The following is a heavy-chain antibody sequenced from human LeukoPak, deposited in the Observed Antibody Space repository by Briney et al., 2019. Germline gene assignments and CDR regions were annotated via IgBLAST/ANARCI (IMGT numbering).Heavy chain of an antibody. Sequence: GGSLRLSCAASGFTFRNYWMSWVRQVPGTGLEWVANIKQDGSDRNYVTSVRGRFTISRDNAESSLYLQMNSLRAEDTAVYYCARAVGYDSSGYYGGFWAFDIWGQGIMVTVSS. CDR3: ARAVGYDSSGYYGGFWAFDI. CDR1: GFTFRNYW. J-gene: IGHJ3*02. D-gene: IGHD3-22*01. V-gene: IGHV3-7*03. CDR2: IKQDGSDR.